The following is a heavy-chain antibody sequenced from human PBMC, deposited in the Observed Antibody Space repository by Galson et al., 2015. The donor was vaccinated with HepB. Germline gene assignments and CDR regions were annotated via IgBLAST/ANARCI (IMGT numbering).Heavy chain of an antibody. J-gene: IGHJ4*02. CDR1: GVTFSSYA. D-gene: IGHD4-17*01. CDR3: AKDHQRDYGDQYFDY. Sequence: SVKVSCKASGVTFSSYAISWVRQAPGQGLEWMGGIIPIFGTANYAQKFQGRVTITADESTSTAYMELSSLRSEDTAVYYCAKDHQRDYGDQYFDYWGQGTLVTVSS. CDR2: IIPIFGTA. V-gene: IGHV1-69*13.